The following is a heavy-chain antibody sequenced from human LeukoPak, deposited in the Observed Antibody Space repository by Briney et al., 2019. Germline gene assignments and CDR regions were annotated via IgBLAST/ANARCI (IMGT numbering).Heavy chain of an antibody. CDR3: ARDSPGVKYSRRYYVSFDP. J-gene: IGHJ5*02. CDR2: IVPVFGTA. D-gene: IGHD1-26*01. Sequence: SVKVACKAGGGTFSSYAISWVREAPGQGLEWMGGIVPVFGTANYAQKLQGRVTITTDESTSTAYMELSSLRSEDTAVYYCARDSPGVKYSRRYYVSFDPWGQGTLVTVSS. V-gene: IGHV1-69*05. CDR1: GGTFSSYA.